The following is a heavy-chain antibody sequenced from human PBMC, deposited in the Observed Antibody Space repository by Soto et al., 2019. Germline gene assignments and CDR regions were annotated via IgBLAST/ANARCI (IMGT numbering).Heavy chain of an antibody. J-gene: IGHJ6*02. CDR2: INPSGGST. CDR1: GYTFTSYY. Sequence: ASVKVSCKASGYTFTSYYMHWVQQAPGQGLEWMGIINPSGGSTSYAQKFQGRVTMTRDTSTSTVYMELSSLRSEDTAVYYCARVGGLGDLAARRRTLSKHYGMDVWGQGTTVSVSS. V-gene: IGHV1-46*01. D-gene: IGHD6-6*01. CDR3: ARVGGLGDLAARRRTLSKHYGMDV.